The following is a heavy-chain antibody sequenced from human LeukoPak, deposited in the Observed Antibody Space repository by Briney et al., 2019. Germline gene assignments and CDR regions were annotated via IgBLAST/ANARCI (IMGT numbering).Heavy chain of an antibody. J-gene: IGHJ4*02. CDR3: ARVWYNWNDGNYFDY. CDR1: IDSFTNYY. V-gene: IGHV4-34*01. CDR2: VNDSGGT. Sequence: SETLSLTCAVYIDSFTNYYWNWIRQTPGKGLEWIGEVNDSGGTNINPSLRSRVILSVDKSKNQFSLKLSSVTAADTAVYYCARVWYNWNDGNYFDYWGQGTLVTVSS. D-gene: IGHD1-20*01.